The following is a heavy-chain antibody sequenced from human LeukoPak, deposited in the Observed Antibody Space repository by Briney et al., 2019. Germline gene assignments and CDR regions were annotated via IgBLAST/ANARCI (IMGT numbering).Heavy chain of an antibody. Sequence: SETLSLTCTVSAGSISSDSYYWGWIRQPPGKGLEWIGTIYYSGNTYYNPSLKSRLTISVDTSKNQFSLKLRSVTAADTAVYYCARPPHCSSTSCEDYWGQGTLVTVSS. CDR3: ARPPHCSSTSCEDY. CDR1: AGSISSDSYY. V-gene: IGHV4-39*07. CDR2: IYYSGNT. J-gene: IGHJ4*02. D-gene: IGHD2-2*01.